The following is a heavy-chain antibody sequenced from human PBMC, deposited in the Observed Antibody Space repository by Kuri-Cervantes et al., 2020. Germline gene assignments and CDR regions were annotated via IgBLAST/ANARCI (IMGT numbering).Heavy chain of an antibody. Sequence: GGSLRLSFAASGFPFSSYALTWVRQAQGKGLEWVAVITGGVTTYYADAVKGRFTISRDNSQNTLFLQMNSLRVEDTAVYYCVRVGLSQGYNDYWGQGTLVTVSS. CDR3: VRVGLSQGYNDY. V-gene: IGHV3-23*01. CDR1: GFPFSSYA. CDR2: ITGGVTT. D-gene: IGHD5-18*01. J-gene: IGHJ4*02.